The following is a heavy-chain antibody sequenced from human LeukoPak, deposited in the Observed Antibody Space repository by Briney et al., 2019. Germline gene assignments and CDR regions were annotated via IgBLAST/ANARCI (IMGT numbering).Heavy chain of an antibody. Sequence: GGSLRLSCAASGFTFSSYAMSWVRQAPGKGLEWVSAISGNGGSTYYADSVKGRFTISRDNSKNTLLLQMNSLRAEDTALYYCAKGTQVLYFYYMDVWGKGTTVTVSS. CDR1: GFTFSSYA. D-gene: IGHD2-8*01. CDR3: AKGTQVLYFYYMDV. J-gene: IGHJ6*03. V-gene: IGHV3-23*01. CDR2: ISGNGGST.